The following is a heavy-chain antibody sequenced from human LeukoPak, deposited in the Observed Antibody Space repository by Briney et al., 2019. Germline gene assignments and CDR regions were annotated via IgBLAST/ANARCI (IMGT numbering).Heavy chain of an antibody. CDR3: ARESNTYYYGSGSYYDY. V-gene: IGHV4-34*01. Sequence: SETLSLTCAVYGGSFSGYYWSWIRQPPGKGLEWIGEITHSGSTNYNPSLKSRVTISVDTSKNQFSLKLSSVTAADTAVYYCARESNTYYYGSGSYYDYWGQGTLVTVSS. J-gene: IGHJ4*02. CDR1: GGSFSGYY. CDR2: ITHSGST. D-gene: IGHD3-10*01.